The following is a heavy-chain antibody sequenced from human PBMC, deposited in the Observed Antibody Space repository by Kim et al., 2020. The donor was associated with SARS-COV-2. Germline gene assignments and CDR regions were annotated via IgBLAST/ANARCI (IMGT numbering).Heavy chain of an antibody. CDR1: GFTFRNYW. CDR2: IIQDGSEK. V-gene: IGHV3-7*03. CDR3: ANIHYHSMDV. Sequence: GGSLRLSCAASGFTFRNYWMNWVRQAPGKGLEWVANIIQDGSEKYYVDSVRGRFTISRDNAKNSLYLQMNSLRAEDTAVYYCANIHYHSMDVWGPGTRVTVSS. J-gene: IGHJ6*02.